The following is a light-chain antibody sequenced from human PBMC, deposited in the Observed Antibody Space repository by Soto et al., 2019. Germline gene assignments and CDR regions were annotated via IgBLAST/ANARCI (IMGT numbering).Light chain of an antibody. V-gene: IGLV1-47*01. CDR3: AACDDSLSAVV. CDR2: RND. CDR1: SSNIGSNY. J-gene: IGLJ2*01. Sequence: QSVLTQPPSASGTPGQRVTISCSGSSSNIGSNYVYWYQQFPGSATKLLIYRNDQRPSGVPDRFSGSKSGTSASLAISGPRSEAEADYYYAACDDSLSAVVFGGGTKLTVL.